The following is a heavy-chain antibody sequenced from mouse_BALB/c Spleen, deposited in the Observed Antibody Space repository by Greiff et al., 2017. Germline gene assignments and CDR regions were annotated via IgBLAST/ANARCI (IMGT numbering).Heavy chain of an antibody. V-gene: IGHV5-6-5*01. CDR2: ISSGGST. CDR1: GFTFSSYA. J-gene: IGHJ3*01. CDR3: ARGRDDGYYTWFAY. D-gene: IGHD2-3*01. Sequence: EVQGVESGGGLVKPGGSLKLSCAASGFTFSSYAMSWVRQTPEKRLEWVASISSGGSTYYPDSVKGRFTISRDNARNILYLQMSSLRSEDTAMYYCARGRDDGYYTWFAYWGQGTLVTVSA.